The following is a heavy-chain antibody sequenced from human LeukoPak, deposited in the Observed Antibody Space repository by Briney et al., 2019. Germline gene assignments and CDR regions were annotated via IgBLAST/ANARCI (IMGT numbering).Heavy chain of an antibody. V-gene: IGHV4-59*08. D-gene: IGHD6-13*01. CDR2: IYNSGTT. J-gene: IGHJ4*02. CDR3: ARRGIAAAGYDY. CDR1: VDFMFSYY. Sequence: SEPLTLPCSVSVDFMFSYYWSWLRQPPGRALKWIGYIYNSGTTNYNTSLKSRVTLSVDTSKNQFPLNLSSVTAADTAVYYCARRGIAAAGYDYWGQGTLVTVSS.